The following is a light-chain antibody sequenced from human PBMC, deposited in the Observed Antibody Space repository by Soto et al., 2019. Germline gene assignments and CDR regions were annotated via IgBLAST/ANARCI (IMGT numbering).Light chain of an antibody. J-gene: IGKJ2*01. CDR3: QQYDGSLYT. CDR1: QSVSSRH. CDR2: GAS. Sequence: EIVLTQSPGTLSLSPGERATLSCRASQSVSSRHLAWYQQKPGQAPRLLIYGASSRATGIPDRFSGSGSGTDFTLTISRLEPEDFPVYYCQQYDGSLYTFGQGTKLEIK. V-gene: IGKV3-20*01.